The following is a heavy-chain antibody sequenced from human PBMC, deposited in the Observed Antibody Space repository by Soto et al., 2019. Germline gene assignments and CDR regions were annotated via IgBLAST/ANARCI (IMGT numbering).Heavy chain of an antibody. D-gene: IGHD2-15*01. CDR1: GFTFRNHA. Sequence: QVHLVESGGGEVQPGGSLRLSCAASGFTFRNHAMHWVRQAPGKGLECLAVIAYDGSNAFYRDSVKGRFTISRDNSKNTLYLHMNSLRSEDTGVYYCARGDREDILVVVGARPGEYGIDIWGQGTTVTVSS. CDR3: ARGDREDILVVVGARPGEYGIDI. J-gene: IGHJ6*02. V-gene: IGHV3-30-3*01. CDR2: IAYDGSNA.